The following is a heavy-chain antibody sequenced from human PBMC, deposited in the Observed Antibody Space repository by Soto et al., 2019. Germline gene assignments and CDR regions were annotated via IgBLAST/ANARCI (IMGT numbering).Heavy chain of an antibody. Sequence: SETLSLTCTVFGGSISSGDYYWSWIRQPPGKGLEWIGYIYYSGSTYYNPSLKSRVTISVDTSKNQFSLKLSSVTAADTAVYYCARALQRYCSSTSCSGGGMDVWGQGATVTVSS. CDR1: GGSISSGDYY. V-gene: IGHV4-30-4*01. J-gene: IGHJ6*02. CDR3: ARALQRYCSSTSCSGGGMDV. CDR2: IYYSGST. D-gene: IGHD2-2*01.